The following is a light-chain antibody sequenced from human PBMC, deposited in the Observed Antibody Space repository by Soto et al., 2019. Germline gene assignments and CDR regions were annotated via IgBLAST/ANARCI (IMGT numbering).Light chain of an antibody. J-gene: IGLJ1*01. V-gene: IGLV1-44*01. Sequence: QSVLTQPRSASGTPGQRVTISCSGSNSNIGSNTVTWYQQLPGTAPILLIYSNNQRSSGVPDRFSGSRSGTSGSLAISGLQSEDEADYYCATWDDRLNGYVFGSGTKLTV. CDR1: NSNIGSNT. CDR2: SNN. CDR3: ATWDDRLNGYV.